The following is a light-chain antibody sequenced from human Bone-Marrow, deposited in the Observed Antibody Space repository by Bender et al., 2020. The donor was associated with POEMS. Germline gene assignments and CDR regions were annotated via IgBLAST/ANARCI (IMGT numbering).Light chain of an antibody. J-gene: IGLJ2*01. CDR3: SSYASTNTLL. Sequence: QSALTQPASVSASPGQSITIACTGSISDIGGYNYVSWYQVSPGKAPKLLIVDVTDRPSGVPDRFSGSKSGNTASLTVSGLQTEDEANYYCSSYASTNTLLFGGGTKLTVL. CDR1: ISDIGGYNY. V-gene: IGLV2-14*03. CDR2: DVT.